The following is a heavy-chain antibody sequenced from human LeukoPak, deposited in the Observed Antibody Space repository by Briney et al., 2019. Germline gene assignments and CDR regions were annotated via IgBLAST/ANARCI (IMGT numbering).Heavy chain of an antibody. J-gene: IGHJ4*02. CDR3: ARHYYGSSGYRYYFDY. Sequence: PSETLSLTCTVSGGSISSYYWSWIRQPPGKGLEWIGYIYYSGSTNYNPSLKSRVTISVDTSKNQFSLKLSSVTAADTAVYYCARHYYGSSGYRYYFDYWGQGTLVTVSS. V-gene: IGHV4-59*08. CDR1: GGSISSYY. D-gene: IGHD3-22*01. CDR2: IYYSGST.